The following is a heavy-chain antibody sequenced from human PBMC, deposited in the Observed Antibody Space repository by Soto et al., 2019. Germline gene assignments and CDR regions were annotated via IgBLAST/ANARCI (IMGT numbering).Heavy chain of an antibody. D-gene: IGHD2-2*01. Sequence: SETLSLTCTVSGGSISSYYWSWIRQPAGKGLEWIGRIYTSGSTNYNPSLKSRVTMSVDTSKNQFSLKLSSVTAADTAVYYCASGGPVVPAATIKGYYGMDVWGQGTTVTVSS. CDR1: GGSISSYY. J-gene: IGHJ6*02. V-gene: IGHV4-4*07. CDR3: ASGGPVVPAATIKGYYGMDV. CDR2: IYTSGST.